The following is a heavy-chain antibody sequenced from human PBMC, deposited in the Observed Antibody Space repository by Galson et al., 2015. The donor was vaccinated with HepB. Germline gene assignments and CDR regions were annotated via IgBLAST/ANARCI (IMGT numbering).Heavy chain of an antibody. CDR1: GFTFSSYW. CDR2: IKQDGSEK. V-gene: IGHV3-7*01. CDR3: ARDLGVPAAIGTYYYYYYGMDV. D-gene: IGHD2-2*01. J-gene: IGHJ6*02. Sequence: SLRLSCAASGFTFSSYWMSWVRQAPGKGLEWVANIKQDGSEKYYVDSVKGRFTISRDNAKNSLYLQMNSLRAEDTAVYYCARDLGVPAAIGTYYYYYYGMDVWGQGTTVTVSS.